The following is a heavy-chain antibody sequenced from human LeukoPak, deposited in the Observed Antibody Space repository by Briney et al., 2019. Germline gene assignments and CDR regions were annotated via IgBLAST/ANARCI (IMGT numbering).Heavy chain of an antibody. Sequence: GGSLRLSCAASGFTFSSYWMNWVRQAPGKGLEWVSSISSSSSYIYYADSVKGRFTISRDNAKNSLYLQMNSLRAEDTAVYYCAREGPGGYFDYWGQGTLVTVSS. CDR3: AREGPGGYFDY. V-gene: IGHV3-21*01. J-gene: IGHJ4*02. CDR1: GFTFSSYW. CDR2: ISSSSSYI. D-gene: IGHD1-14*01.